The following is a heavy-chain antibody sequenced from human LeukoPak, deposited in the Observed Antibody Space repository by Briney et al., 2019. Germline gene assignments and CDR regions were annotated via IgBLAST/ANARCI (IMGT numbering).Heavy chain of an antibody. CDR1: GFTFSSYG. J-gene: IGHJ5*02. D-gene: IGHD6-13*01. V-gene: IGHV3-30*18. CDR3: AKDSVGGSWYGASWFDP. CDR2: ISYDGSNK. Sequence: GGSLRLSCAASGFTFSSYGMHWVRQAPGKGLEWVAVISYDGSNKYYADSVKGRFTISRDNSKNTLYLQMNSLRAEDTAVYYCAKDSVGGSWYGASWFDPWGQGTLVTVSS.